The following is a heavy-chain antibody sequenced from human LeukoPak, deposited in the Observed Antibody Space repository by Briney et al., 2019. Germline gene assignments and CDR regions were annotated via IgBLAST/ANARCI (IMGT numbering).Heavy chain of an antibody. D-gene: IGHD3-9*01. Sequence: PSETLSLTCAVSGGSISISNWYSWVRQPPGKGLEWIGEIYHTGSTNYNPSLKSRVTISVDKSKNQVSLKLSPVTAADTAVYYCARVHNDILTDDSLGDKFDYWGQGTLVTVSS. CDR2: IYHTGST. V-gene: IGHV4-4*02. CDR1: GGSISISNW. CDR3: ARVHNDILTDDSLGDKFDY. J-gene: IGHJ4*02.